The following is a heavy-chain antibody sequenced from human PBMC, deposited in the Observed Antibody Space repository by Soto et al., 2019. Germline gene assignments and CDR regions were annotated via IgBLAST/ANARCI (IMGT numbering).Heavy chain of an antibody. J-gene: IGHJ6*02. CDR3: ARSNTIFGVVIRYGMDV. V-gene: IGHV4-59*01. CDR2: IYYSGST. CDR1: GGSISSYY. D-gene: IGHD3-3*01. Sequence: SETLSLTCTVSGGSISSYYWSWIRQPPGKGLEWIGYIYYSGSTNYNPSLKSRVTISVDTSKNQFSLKLSSVTAADTAVYYCARSNTIFGVVIRYGMDVWGQGTTVTVSS.